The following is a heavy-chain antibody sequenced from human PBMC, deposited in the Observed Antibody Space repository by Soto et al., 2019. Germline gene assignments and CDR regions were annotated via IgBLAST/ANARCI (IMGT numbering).Heavy chain of an antibody. D-gene: IGHD2-15*01. Sequence: QVQLVQSGAEVKKPGASVKVSCKASGYTFTSYYMHWVRQAPGQGLEWMGIINPSGGSTSYAQKFQGRVTMTRDTSTSTVYMELSSLRSEDTAVYYCARVGDLGYCSGGSCPFDYWGQGTLVTVSS. J-gene: IGHJ4*02. CDR2: INPSGGST. V-gene: IGHV1-46*01. CDR1: GYTFTSYY. CDR3: ARVGDLGYCSGGSCPFDY.